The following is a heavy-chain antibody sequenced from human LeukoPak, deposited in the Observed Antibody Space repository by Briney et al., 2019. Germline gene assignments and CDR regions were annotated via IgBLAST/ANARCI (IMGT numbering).Heavy chain of an antibody. D-gene: IGHD6-19*01. CDR2: INAGNGNT. CDR1: GYTFTSYA. CDR3: ARVSSGWYSDY. Sequence: ASVKVSCRASGYTFTSYAMHWVRQAPGQRPEWMGWINAGNGNTKYSQKFQGRVTITRDTSASTAYMELSSLRSEDTAVYYCARVSSGWYSDYWGQGTLVTVSS. J-gene: IGHJ4*02. V-gene: IGHV1-3*01.